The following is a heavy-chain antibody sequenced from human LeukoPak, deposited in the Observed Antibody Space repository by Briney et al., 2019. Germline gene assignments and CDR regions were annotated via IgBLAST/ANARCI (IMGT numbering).Heavy chain of an antibody. CDR3: ARSVVARRRSGMDV. J-gene: IGHJ6*02. CDR1: GYTFTGYY. V-gene: IGHV1-2*02. CDR2: INPNSGGT. Sequence: VASVKVSCKASGYTFTGYYMHWVRQAPGQGLEWMGWINPNSGGTNYAQKFQGRVTMTRDTSISTAYMELSSLRSEDTAVYYCARSVVARRRSGMDVWGQGTTVTVSS. D-gene: IGHD2-21*01.